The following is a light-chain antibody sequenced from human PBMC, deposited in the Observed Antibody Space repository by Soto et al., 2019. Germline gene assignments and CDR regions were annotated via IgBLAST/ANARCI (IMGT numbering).Light chain of an antibody. Sequence: IQMTQSPSSVSASVGDRVTITCRASQSISSYLNWYQQKPGKAPKLLIYAASSLQSGVPSRFSGSGSGTDFTLTISSLQPEDFATYYCQQSYSTPRTFGQGTKVDI. CDR3: QQSYSTPRT. CDR2: AAS. CDR1: QSISSY. V-gene: IGKV1-39*01. J-gene: IGKJ1*01.